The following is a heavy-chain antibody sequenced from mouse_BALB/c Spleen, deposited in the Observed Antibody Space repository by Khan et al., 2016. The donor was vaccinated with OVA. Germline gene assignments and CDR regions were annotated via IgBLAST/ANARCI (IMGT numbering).Heavy chain of an antibody. J-gene: IGHJ2*01. CDR3: ARVYGGDFDY. CDR2: ISYSGNT. V-gene: IGHV3-2*02. D-gene: IGHD1-1*02. Sequence: EVQLQESGPGLVKPSQSLSLTCTVTGYSITTDYAWNWIRQFPGKKLEWIGFISYSGNTKYNPSLKSRISITRDTSKNQFFLQLKSVTTEDTARDYCARVYGGDFDYWGQGTTLTVSS. CDR1: GYSITTDYA.